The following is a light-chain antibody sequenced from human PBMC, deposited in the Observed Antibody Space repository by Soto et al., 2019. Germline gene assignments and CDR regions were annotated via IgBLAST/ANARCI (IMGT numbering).Light chain of an antibody. J-gene: IGKJ5*01. Sequence: AIQVTQSPSSLSASVGDRVTITCRTSQDIRGALAWYQQKPGKPPRLLIYDVSSLESGVPSRFSGSGSGTEFTLTISSLQPEDFGTYFCQQFNSYPITVGHGARLEIK. CDR1: QDIRGA. CDR2: DVS. CDR3: QQFNSYPIT. V-gene: IGKV1-13*02.